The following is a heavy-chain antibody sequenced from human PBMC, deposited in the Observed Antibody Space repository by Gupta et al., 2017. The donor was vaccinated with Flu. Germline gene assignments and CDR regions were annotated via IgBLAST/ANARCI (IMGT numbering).Heavy chain of an antibody. CDR1: GYTFTGFY. D-gene: IGHD2-15*01. V-gene: IGHV1-2*02. Sequence: QVQLVQSGAEAKKPGASVKVSCKASGYTFTGFYIHWVRQAPGQGLEWMGWINPKRGGTNYAQKFQGRVTMTSDTSISTAYMELSSLRPDDTAIYYCARYCSGGICSFDSWAQGTLVTVSS. J-gene: IGHJ4*02. CDR2: INPKRGGT. CDR3: ARYCSGGICSFDS.